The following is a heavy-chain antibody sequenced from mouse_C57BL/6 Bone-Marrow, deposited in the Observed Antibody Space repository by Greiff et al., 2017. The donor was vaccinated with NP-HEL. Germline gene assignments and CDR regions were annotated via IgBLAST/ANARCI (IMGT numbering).Heavy chain of an antibody. J-gene: IGHJ2*01. CDR1: GYTFTSYW. V-gene: IGHV1-55*01. D-gene: IGHD2-1*01. CDR2: IYPGSGST. Sequence: QVQLQQPGAELVKPGASVKMSCKASGYTFTSYWITWVKQRPGQGLEWIGDIYPGSGSTNYNEKFKSKATLTVDTSSSTAYMQRSSLTSEDSAVYYCGGVYGKGGDYFDYWGQGTTLTVSA. CDR3: GGVYGKGGDYFDY.